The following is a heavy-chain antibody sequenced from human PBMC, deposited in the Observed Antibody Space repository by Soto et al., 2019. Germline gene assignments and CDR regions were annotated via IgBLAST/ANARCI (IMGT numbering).Heavy chain of an antibody. D-gene: IGHD2-15*01. CDR2: ISSSGSTI. V-gene: IGHV3-11*01. Sequence: GGSLRLSCAASGFTFSDYYMSWIRQAPGKGLEWVSYISSSGSTIYYADSVKGRFTISRDNAKNSLYLQMNSLRAEDTVVYYCARDQYCSGGSRYSVGEYAFDIWGQGTMVTVSS. CDR3: ARDQYCSGGSRYSVGEYAFDI. CDR1: GFTFSDYY. J-gene: IGHJ3*02.